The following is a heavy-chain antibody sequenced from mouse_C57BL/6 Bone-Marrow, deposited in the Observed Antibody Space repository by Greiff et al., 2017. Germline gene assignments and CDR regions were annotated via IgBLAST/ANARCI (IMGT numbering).Heavy chain of an antibody. V-gene: IGHV1-82*01. D-gene: IGHD3-1*01. CDR2: IYPGDGDT. CDR1: GYAFSSSW. J-gene: IGHJ2*01. Sequence: QVQLQQSGPELVKPGASVKISCKASGYAFSSSWMNWVQQRPGKGLEWIGRIYPGDGDTNYNGKFKGKATLTADKSSSTAYMQLSSLTSEDSAVYFCARQLYYFDYWGQGTTLTVSS. CDR3: ARQLYYFDY.